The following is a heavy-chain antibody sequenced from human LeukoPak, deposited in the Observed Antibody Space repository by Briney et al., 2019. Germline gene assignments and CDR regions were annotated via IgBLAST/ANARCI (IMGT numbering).Heavy chain of an antibody. CDR1: GYTFTGYY. J-gene: IGHJ4*02. Sequence: ASVKVSCKASGYTFTGYYMHWVRQAPGQGLEWMGWINPNSGGTNYAQKFQGRVTMTRDTSISTAYMELSRLRSDDTAVYYCARSARLMKGMVEVTALDDWGQGTLITVSS. V-gene: IGHV1-2*02. CDR2: INPNSGGT. CDR3: ARSARLMKGMVEVTALDD. D-gene: IGHD2-8*01.